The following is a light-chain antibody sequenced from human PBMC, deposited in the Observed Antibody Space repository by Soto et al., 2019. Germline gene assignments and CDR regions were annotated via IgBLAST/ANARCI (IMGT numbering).Light chain of an antibody. CDR2: AAS. Sequence: DIQLTQSPSSLSASVGDTVTITCRASQTVSRYLNWYQQKSGTAPKLLIYAASTLHTGVPSRFSGSGSGTAFTLTISSLEPEDFALYYCQQRSTWPTFGQGTRLEIK. CDR3: QQRSTWPT. V-gene: IGKV1-39*01. J-gene: IGKJ5*01. CDR1: QTVSRY.